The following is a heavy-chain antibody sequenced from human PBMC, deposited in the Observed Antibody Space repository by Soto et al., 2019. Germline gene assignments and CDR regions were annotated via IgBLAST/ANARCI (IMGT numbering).Heavy chain of an antibody. J-gene: IGHJ4*02. D-gene: IGHD3-22*01. CDR2: IRSKSKNYAT. V-gene: IGHV3-73*01. CDR1: GFIFSGAA. CDR3: AKDTYYHDSSGYYVFDY. Sequence: PGGSLRLSCAASGFIFSGAAMHWVRQGSGKGLEWVGRIRSKSKNYATEYAASVEGRFTISRDDSKNTVYLQMNSLRAEDTAVYYCAKDTYYHDSSGYYVFDYWGQGTLVTVSS.